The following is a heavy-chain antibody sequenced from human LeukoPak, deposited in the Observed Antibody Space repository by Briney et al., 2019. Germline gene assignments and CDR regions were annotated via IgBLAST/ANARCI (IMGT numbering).Heavy chain of an antibody. CDR2: ISNYNGNT. CDR1: GFTFTSYG. D-gene: IGHD3-22*01. J-gene: IGHJ4*02. V-gene: IGHV1-18*01. Sequence: ASVKVSCRASGFTFTSYGISWVRQAPGQGLEWMGWISNYNGNTNYAQNLQDRVTLTTDTSTSTAYMELRSLRSDDTAIYYCVREYYYDASTYYPLDHWGQGTLVAVSS. CDR3: VREYYYDASTYYPLDH.